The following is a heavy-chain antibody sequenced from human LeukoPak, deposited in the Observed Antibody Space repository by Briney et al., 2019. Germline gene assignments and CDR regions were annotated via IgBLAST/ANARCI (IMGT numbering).Heavy chain of an antibody. V-gene: IGHV3-7*01. Sequence: PGGSLRLSCAASGFTFSTHWMSWFRQTPGKGLEWLGNIKVDGSEKYYLESLRGRLTISRDNAKSSLYLQMNSLRAEDTAVYYCERGVRQWLLTYYFDYWGQGTLVTVSS. CDR2: IKVDGSEK. D-gene: IGHD6-19*01. CDR1: GFTFSTHW. CDR3: ERGVRQWLLTYYFDY. J-gene: IGHJ4*02.